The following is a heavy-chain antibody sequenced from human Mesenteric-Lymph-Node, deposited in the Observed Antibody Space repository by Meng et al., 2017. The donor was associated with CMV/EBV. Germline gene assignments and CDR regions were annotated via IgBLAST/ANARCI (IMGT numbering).Heavy chain of an antibody. CDR1: GFSLSTSAVG. V-gene: IGHV2-5*01. Sequence: GFSLSTSAVGVSWIRQPPGKALEWLALIYWNNDKRYSPSLKSKLTITKDTSKNQVVLTMTNMDPVDTATYYCAHSDSSGYYYVLDYWGQGTLVTVSS. J-gene: IGHJ4*02. CDR3: AHSDSSGYYYVLDY. CDR2: IYWNNDK. D-gene: IGHD3-22*01.